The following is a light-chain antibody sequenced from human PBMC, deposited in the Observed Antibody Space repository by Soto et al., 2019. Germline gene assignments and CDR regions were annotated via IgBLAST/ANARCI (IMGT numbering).Light chain of an antibody. CDR1: QGIGSY. J-gene: IGKJ1*01. CDR2: GAS. V-gene: IGKV1-9*01. Sequence: DIQLTQSPYFLSASVGDRVTITGRASQGIGSYLAWYQQKPGKAPKLLISGASTLQSGVPSRFSGSGSGTEITLTINSLQLDDFATYYCQRYNSYSEAFGQGTKVDIK. CDR3: QRYNSYSEA.